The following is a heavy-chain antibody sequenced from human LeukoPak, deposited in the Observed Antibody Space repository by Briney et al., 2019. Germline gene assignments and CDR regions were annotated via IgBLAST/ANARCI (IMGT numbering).Heavy chain of an antibody. D-gene: IGHD2-15*01. CDR3: ANYCSGGSCYSGAFDY. CDR1: GFTFSSYG. J-gene: IGHJ4*02. Sequence: GGSLRLSCAASGFTFSSYGMHWVRQAPGKGLEWVAVMLYDGSNKYYADSVKGRFTISRDNSKNTLYLQMNSLRAEGTAVYYCANYCSGGSCYSGAFDYWGQGTLVTVSS. CDR2: MLYDGSNK. V-gene: IGHV3-30*18.